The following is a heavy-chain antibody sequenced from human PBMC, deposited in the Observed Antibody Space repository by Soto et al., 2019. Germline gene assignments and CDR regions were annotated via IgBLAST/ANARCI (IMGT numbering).Heavy chain of an antibody. J-gene: IGHJ5*02. D-gene: IGHD4-17*01. CDR2: IYPGDSDI. CDR1: GYSFTSYW. V-gene: IGHV5-51*01. Sequence: GESLKISCKGSGYSFTSYWICWVRQMPGKGLEWMGIIYPGDSDIRYSPSFQGQVTISADKSFSTAYLQWSSLKASDTAMYYCARGIKYGDYSRWFDPWGPGTLVTVSS. CDR3: ARGIKYGDYSRWFDP.